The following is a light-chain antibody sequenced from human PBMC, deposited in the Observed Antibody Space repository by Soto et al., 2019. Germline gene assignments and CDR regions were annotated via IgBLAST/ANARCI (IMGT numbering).Light chain of an antibody. V-gene: IGKV1-27*01. J-gene: IGKJ1*01. CDR1: QGITNY. CDR2: GAS. CDR3: QKYNSAHSYS. Sequence: DVQMTQSPSSLSASVGDRVTLTCRASQGITNYLAWYQQKPGKVPRLLIYGASTLQSGVPSRFSGSGSGTYFTLTIDSLQPEDVATYYCQKYNSAHSYSFGQGTKVEIK.